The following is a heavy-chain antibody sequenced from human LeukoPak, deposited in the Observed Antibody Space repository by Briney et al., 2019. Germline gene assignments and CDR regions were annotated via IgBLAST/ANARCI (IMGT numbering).Heavy chain of an antibody. Sequence: GGSLRLSCAASGFTFTSYWMHWVRQTPGKGLVWVSRINRDGSSTRYADSVKGRFTISRDNAKNTLYLQMNSLRADDTAVYFCARDHPVRGVMIPFDYWGQGTRVTVSS. CDR1: GFTFTSYW. CDR3: ARDHPVRGVMIPFDY. V-gene: IGHV3-74*01. D-gene: IGHD3-10*01. CDR2: INRDGSST. J-gene: IGHJ4*02.